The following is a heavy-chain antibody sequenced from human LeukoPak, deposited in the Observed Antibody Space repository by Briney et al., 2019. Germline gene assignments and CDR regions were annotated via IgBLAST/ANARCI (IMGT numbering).Heavy chain of an antibody. CDR1: GFTFRSHS. J-gene: IGHJ6*02. CDR3: ARDPRGYSGYDLFLDV. CDR2: ISYDGSNK. V-gene: IGHV3-30*03. D-gene: IGHD5-12*01. Sequence: GGSLRLSCAASGFTFRSHSLHWVRQAPGKGLEWVAVISYDGSNKYYADSVKGRFTISRDNFKNTLYLQMNSLRAEDTAVYYCARDPRGYSGYDLFLDVWGQGTTVTVSS.